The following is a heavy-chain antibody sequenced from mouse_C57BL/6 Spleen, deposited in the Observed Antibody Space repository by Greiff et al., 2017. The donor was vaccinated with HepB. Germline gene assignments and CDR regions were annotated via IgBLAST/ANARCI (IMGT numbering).Heavy chain of an antibody. CDR1: GYTFTGYW. V-gene: IGHV1-9*01. CDR3: ARGSYYGSSYYYAMDY. J-gene: IGHJ4*01. D-gene: IGHD1-1*01. Sequence: VQVVESGAELMKPGASVKLSCKATGYTFTGYWIEWVKQRPGHGLEWIGEILPGSGSTNYNEKFKGKATFTADTSSNTAYMQLSSLTTEDSAIYYCARGSYYGSSYYYAMDYWGQGTSVTVSS. CDR2: ILPGSGST.